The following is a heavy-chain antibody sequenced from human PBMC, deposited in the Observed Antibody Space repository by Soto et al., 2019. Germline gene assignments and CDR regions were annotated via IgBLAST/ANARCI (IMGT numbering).Heavy chain of an antibody. CDR3: ARGGGVGVAGSAAFDM. CDR1: GYPVTAYY. Sequence: QLHLVQSGAVVKKPGASVTVSCSASGYPVTAYYMHWVRQAPGRGLEWMGGINPATGAAKYTQTSQGRVTMTRDTSTSTVFMALSGLTSEDTAVFYCARGGGVGVAGSAAFDMWGQGTLVTVSS. CDR2: INPATGAA. D-gene: IGHD3-3*01. V-gene: IGHV1-2*02. J-gene: IGHJ3*02.